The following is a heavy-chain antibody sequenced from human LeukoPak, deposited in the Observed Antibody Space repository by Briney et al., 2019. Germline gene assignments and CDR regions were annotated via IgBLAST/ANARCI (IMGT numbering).Heavy chain of an antibody. Sequence: KPSETLSLTCTVSGYSISSGYYWGWIRQPPGKGLEWIGSIYHSGSTYYNPSLKSRVTISVDTSKNQFSLKLSSVTATDTAVYYCASTTNYYDSSGYLYWGQGTLVTVSS. CDR1: GYSISSGYY. CDR2: IYHSGST. J-gene: IGHJ4*02. V-gene: IGHV4-38-2*02. CDR3: ASTTNYYDSSGYLY. D-gene: IGHD3-22*01.